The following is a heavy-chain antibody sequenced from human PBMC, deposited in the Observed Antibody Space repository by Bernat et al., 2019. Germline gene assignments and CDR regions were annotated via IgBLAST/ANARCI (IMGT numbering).Heavy chain of an antibody. J-gene: IGHJ4*02. CDR1: GYTFTSYY. CDR2: INPSGGST. D-gene: IGHD4-17*01. Sequence: QVQLVQSGAEVKKPGASVKVSCKASGYTFTSYYMHWVRQAPGQGLEWMGRINPSGGSTSYAQKFQGRVTMTRDTSTSTVYMELRSLRPEDTAVYYCSGGSRPSDYGDYSFDYWGQGTLVTVSS. CDR3: SGGSRPSDYGDYSFDY. V-gene: IGHV1-46*01.